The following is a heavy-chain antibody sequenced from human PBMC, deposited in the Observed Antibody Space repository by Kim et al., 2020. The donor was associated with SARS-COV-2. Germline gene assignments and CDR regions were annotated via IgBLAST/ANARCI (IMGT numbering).Heavy chain of an antibody. D-gene: IGHD3-16*01. CDR3: ARVRGGANDY. CDR2: RTK. Sequence: RTKYYASSVKGRFTISRDNAKNSLYLQMNSLRDEDTAVYYCARVRGGANDYWGQGTLVTVSS. V-gene: IGHV3-48*02. J-gene: IGHJ4*02.